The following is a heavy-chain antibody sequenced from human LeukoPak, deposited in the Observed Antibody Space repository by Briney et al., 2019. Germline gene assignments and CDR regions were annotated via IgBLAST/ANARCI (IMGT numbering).Heavy chain of an antibody. V-gene: IGHV4-59*01. CDR2: IYYSGST. D-gene: IGHD3-3*01. CDR3: ASGRNYDFWSGYLFDY. Sequence: PSETLSLTCTVSGGSISSYYWSWIRQPPGKGLEWIGYIYYSGSTNYNPSLKSRVTISVDTSKNQFSLKLSSVTAADTAVYYCASGRNYDFWSGYLFDYWGQGTLVTVSS. CDR1: GGSISSYY. J-gene: IGHJ4*02.